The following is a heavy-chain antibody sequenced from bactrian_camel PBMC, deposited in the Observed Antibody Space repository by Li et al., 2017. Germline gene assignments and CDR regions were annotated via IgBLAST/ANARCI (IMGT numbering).Heavy chain of an antibody. CDR1: GFTFNTYA. V-gene: IGHV3S1*01. J-gene: IGHJ4*01. CDR2: INSGGGNA. CDR3: APVVSNY. Sequence: HVQLVESGGGLVQPGGSLRLSCAASGFTFNTYAMSWVRQATGKGLEYVSQINSGGGNAYYADSVKGRFTVSRDNAKNTLYLQMDSVKSEDTATYFCAPVVSNYWGQGTQVTVS. D-gene: IGHD2*01.